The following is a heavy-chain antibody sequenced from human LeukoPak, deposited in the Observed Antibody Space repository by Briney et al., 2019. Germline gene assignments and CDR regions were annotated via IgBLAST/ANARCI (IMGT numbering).Heavy chain of an antibody. V-gene: IGHV3-48*03. D-gene: IGHD3-3*02. CDR3: ARDIFGVVHSGYFDY. CDR2: ISNSGSII. Sequence: PGGSLRLSCAASGFTFSSYEMNWVRQAPGKELEWVSYISNSGSIIYYADSVRGRFTISRDNAKNSLYLQMNGLRAEDTAVYYCARDIFGVVHSGYFDYWGQGTLVTVSS. J-gene: IGHJ4*02. CDR1: GFTFSSYE.